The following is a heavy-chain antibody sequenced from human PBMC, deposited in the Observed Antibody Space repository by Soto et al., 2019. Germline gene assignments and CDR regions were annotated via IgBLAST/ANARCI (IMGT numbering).Heavy chain of an antibody. D-gene: IGHD3-16*01. Sequence: EVQLLESGGGLVQPGGSLRLSCAASGFTFSTYAMGWVRQAPGKGLEWVSAISAGGGSTYYADSVKGRFTISRDNSHNAVCLQMNSLRAEETAVYYCAKAIGIWGYFDLWGRGTLVTVSS. CDR1: GFTFSTYA. CDR3: AKAIGIWGYFDL. CDR2: ISAGGGST. J-gene: IGHJ2*01. V-gene: IGHV3-23*01.